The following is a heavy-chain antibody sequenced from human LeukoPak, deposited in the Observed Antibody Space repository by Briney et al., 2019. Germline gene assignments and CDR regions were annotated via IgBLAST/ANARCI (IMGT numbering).Heavy chain of an antibody. J-gene: IGHJ4*02. CDR1: GFAVSSNY. V-gene: IGHV3-21*01. CDR3: ARELSYYDFWSGPTPDYFDY. CDR2: ISSSSSYI. D-gene: IGHD3-3*01. Sequence: RGSLRLSCAVSGFAVSSNYMSWVRQAPGKGLEWVSSISSSSSYIYYADSVKGRFTNSRDNAKNSLYLQMNSLRAEDTAVYYCARELSYYDFWSGPTPDYFDYWGQGTLVTVSS.